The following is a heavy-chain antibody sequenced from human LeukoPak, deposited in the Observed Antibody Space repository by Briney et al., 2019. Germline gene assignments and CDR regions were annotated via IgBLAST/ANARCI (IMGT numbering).Heavy chain of an antibody. Sequence: SQTLSLTCTVSGGSISSGDYYWSWIRQPPGKGLEWIGYIYYSGSTHYNPSLKSRVTISVDTSKNQFSLKLSSVTAADTAVYYCARAKEGADYYYYYGMDVWGQGTTVTVSS. CDR1: GGSISSGDYY. J-gene: IGHJ6*02. CDR3: ARAKEGADYYYYYGMDV. D-gene: IGHD1-26*01. V-gene: IGHV4-30-4*01. CDR2: IYYSGST.